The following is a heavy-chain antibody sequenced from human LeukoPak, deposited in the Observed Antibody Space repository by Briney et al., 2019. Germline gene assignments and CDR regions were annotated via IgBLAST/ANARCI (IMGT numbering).Heavy chain of an antibody. CDR3: ARRGSSSPPYYYYYMDV. CDR1: GFTFSSYG. V-gene: IGHV3-33*01. J-gene: IGHJ6*03. Sequence: GGSLRLSCAASGFTFSSYGMHWVRQAPGKGLEWVAVIWYDGSNKCYADSVKGRFTISRDNSKNTLYLQMNSLRAEDTAVYYCARRGSSSPPYYYYYMDVWGKGTTVTVSS. D-gene: IGHD6-6*01. CDR2: IWYDGSNK.